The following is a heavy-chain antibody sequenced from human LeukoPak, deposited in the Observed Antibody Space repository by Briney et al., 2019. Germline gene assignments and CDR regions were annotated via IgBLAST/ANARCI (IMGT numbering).Heavy chain of an antibody. CDR3: ATSYDSSGNN. V-gene: IGHV3-7*01. D-gene: IGHD3-22*01. Sequence: GGSLRLSCAASGFTFSIFWMSWVRQAPGKGRAWVANIKQEGSAKYYVDSVKGRFTISKDNARNSLYLEMNHLRAEDTAIYYYATSYDSSGNNWGQGTLVTVSS. CDR2: IKQEGSAK. J-gene: IGHJ4*02. CDR1: GFTFSIFW.